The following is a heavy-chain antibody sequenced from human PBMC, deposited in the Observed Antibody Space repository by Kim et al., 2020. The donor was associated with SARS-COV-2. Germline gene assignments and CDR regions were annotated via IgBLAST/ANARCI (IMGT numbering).Heavy chain of an antibody. CDR1: GFTFSSYA. V-gene: IGHV3-23*01. D-gene: IGHD3-10*01. CDR2: ISASGGST. CDR3: AKVFGSASSYFIDY. J-gene: IGHJ4*02. Sequence: GGSLRLSCAASGFTFSSYAMSWVRQAPVKGLEWVTAISASGGSTYYADSVKGRFTISRDNSKNTLYLQMNSLRAEDTAVYYCAKVFGSASSYFIDYWGQGTLVTVSS.